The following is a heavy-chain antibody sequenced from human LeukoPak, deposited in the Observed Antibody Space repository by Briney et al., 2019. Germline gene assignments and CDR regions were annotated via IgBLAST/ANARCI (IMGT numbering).Heavy chain of an antibody. V-gene: IGHV4-34*01. CDR2: IYHSGKT. Sequence: SETLSLTCGVSGGTFSGYYWAWIRQAPGQGPEWIGDIYHSGKTNYNPTLKNRLTISVDTSKNQFSLKLASVTAADAAIYYCARSNNFRFDSWGQETLVTVSS. D-gene: IGHD2/OR15-2a*01. J-gene: IGHJ4*02. CDR1: GGTFSGYY. CDR3: ARSNNFRFDS.